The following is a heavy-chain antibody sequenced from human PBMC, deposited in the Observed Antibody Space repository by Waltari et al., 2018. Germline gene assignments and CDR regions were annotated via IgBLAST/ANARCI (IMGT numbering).Heavy chain of an antibody. V-gene: IGHV3-30*18. Sequence: VQLVESGGGVVRPGRSLRLSCAAYGFSFRILSMHGVRRAPGKGLDWWAVVGFDGPNKFYAESWKGRFTISRDKSKNTLYMQMESLRAEDTAIYYCAKDVEGELYYFDNWGQGTLVTVSS. CDR1: GFSFRILS. CDR2: VGFDGPNK. J-gene: IGHJ4*02. D-gene: IGHD3-16*01. CDR3: AKDVEGELYYFDN.